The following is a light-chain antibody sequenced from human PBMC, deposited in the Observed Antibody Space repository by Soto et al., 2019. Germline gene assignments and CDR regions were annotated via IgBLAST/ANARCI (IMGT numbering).Light chain of an antibody. CDR3: QQSDSSPLLT. J-gene: IGKJ4*01. Sequence: EIVLTQSPGTLSLSPGERAARSCRASRTVSANYLAWYQQKPGQAPRLLIYGVSSSAAGVPDRFSASGSGTDFTLTISRLEPEDVAVYYCQQSDSSPLLTFGGGSRVEIK. CDR1: RTVSANY. V-gene: IGKV3-20*01. CDR2: GVS.